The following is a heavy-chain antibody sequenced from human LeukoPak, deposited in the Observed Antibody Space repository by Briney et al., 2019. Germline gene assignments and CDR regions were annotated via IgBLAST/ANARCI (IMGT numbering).Heavy chain of an antibody. CDR2: IYYSGNT. CDR1: GGSISSYY. Sequence: SETLSLTCTVSGGSISSYYWSWIRQPPGKGLEWIGYIYYSGNTNYNPSLKSRVTISVDTSKNQFSLKLSSVTAADTAVYYCASYDSNGASGYWGQGTLVTVSS. V-gene: IGHV4-59*08. CDR3: ASYDSNGASGY. D-gene: IGHD3-22*01. J-gene: IGHJ4*02.